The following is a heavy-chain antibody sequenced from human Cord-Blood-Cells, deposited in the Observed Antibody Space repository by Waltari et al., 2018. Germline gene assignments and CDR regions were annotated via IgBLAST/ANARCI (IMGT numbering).Heavy chain of an antibody. Sequence: EVQLVESGGGLVQPGGSLRLSCAASGFTFSSYWMSWVRQAPGKGLGGVAKIKQDGSEKYYVDSVKGRFTISRDNAKNSLYLQMNSLRAEDTAVYYCARGYYDSSGYYYYWGQGTLVTVSS. V-gene: IGHV3-7*01. D-gene: IGHD3-22*01. J-gene: IGHJ4*02. CDR2: IKQDGSEK. CDR1: GFTFSSYW. CDR3: ARGYYDSSGYYYY.